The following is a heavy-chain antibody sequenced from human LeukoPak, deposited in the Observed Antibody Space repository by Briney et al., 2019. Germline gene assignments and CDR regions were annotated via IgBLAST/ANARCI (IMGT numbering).Heavy chain of an antibody. CDR3: AKIGPRVVGDVRFAEYFQL. V-gene: IGHV3-23*01. CDR1: GFTFSSYA. J-gene: IGHJ1*01. Sequence: GGSLRLSCAASGFTFSSYAMSWVRQAPGKGLEWVSTISGTGGNTYYADSVKGRFTITRDNSKNTLYLQMNSLRAEDTAVYYCAKIGPRVVGDVRFAEYFQLWGQGTLVTVSS. CDR2: ISGTGGNT. D-gene: IGHD2-15*01.